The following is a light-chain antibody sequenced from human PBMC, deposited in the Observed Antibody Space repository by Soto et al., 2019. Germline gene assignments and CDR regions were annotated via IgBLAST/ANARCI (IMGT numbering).Light chain of an antibody. CDR3: QQYNNWPVT. V-gene: IGKV3-15*01. J-gene: IGKJ1*01. Sequence: EIVVTQSPATLSVYPGERATLSCRASQSVSSNLAWYQQKPGQAPRLLIYGASTRATGIPARFSGSGSGTEFTLTISSLQSEDFAVYYCQQYNNWPVTFGQGTKVDIK. CDR1: QSVSSN. CDR2: GAS.